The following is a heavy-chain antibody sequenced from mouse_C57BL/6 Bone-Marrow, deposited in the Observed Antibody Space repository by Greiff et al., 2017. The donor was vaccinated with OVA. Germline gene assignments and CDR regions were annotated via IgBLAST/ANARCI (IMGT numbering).Heavy chain of an antibody. CDR1: GFTFSSYG. V-gene: IGHV5-6*01. D-gene: IGHD2-4*01. J-gene: IGHJ4*01. Sequence: EVHLVESGGDLVKPGGSLKLSCAASGFTFSSYGMSWVRQTPDKRLAWVATISSDGSYTSYPDSVKGRFTISRDNAKNTLYLQMSSLKSEDTAMYYGARSMITPYYYAMDYWGQGTSVTVSS. CDR3: ARSMITPYYYAMDY. CDR2: ISSDGSYT.